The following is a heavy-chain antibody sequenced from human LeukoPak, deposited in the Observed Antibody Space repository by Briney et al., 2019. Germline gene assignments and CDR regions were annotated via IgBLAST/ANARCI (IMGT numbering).Heavy chain of an antibody. CDR3: ARGSAKGGRGLQWLVQGVNDY. D-gene: IGHD6-19*01. V-gene: IGHV3-74*01. J-gene: IGHJ4*02. CDR1: GFTFSSYW. Sequence: GGSLRLSCAASGFTFSSYWMYWVRQAPGKGLMWVSRITSDGSSTSYADSVKGRFTISRDNAKNTLYLQMNSLRAEDAAVYYCARGSAKGGRGLQWLVQGVNDYWGQGTLVTVSS. CDR2: ITSDGSST.